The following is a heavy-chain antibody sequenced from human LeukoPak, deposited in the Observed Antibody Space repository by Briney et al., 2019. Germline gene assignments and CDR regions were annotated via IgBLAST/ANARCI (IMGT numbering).Heavy chain of an antibody. D-gene: IGHD3-10*01. CDR1: GGSFSGYY. V-gene: IGHV4-34*01. CDR2: INHSGST. Sequence: PSETLSLTCAVYGGSFSGYYWSWIRQPPGKGLEWIGEINHSGSTNYNPSLKSRVTISVDTSKNQFSLKLSSVAAADTAVYYCATYGSGSYTYFDYWGQGTLVTVSS. CDR3: ATYGSGSYTYFDY. J-gene: IGHJ4*02.